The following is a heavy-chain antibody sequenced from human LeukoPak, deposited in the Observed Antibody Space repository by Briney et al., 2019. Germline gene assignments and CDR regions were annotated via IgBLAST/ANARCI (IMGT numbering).Heavy chain of an antibody. V-gene: IGHV3-48*04. D-gene: IGHD1-14*01. CDR1: GFTFSSYS. CDR2: ISSSSSTI. Sequence: GGSLRLSCAASGFTFSSYSMNWIRQAPGKGLEWVSYISSSSSTIYYADSVKGRFTISRDNAKNSLYLQMNSLRAEDTAVYYYGSGPYTGYYYMDVWGKGTTVTVSS. CDR3: GSGPYTGYYYMDV. J-gene: IGHJ6*03.